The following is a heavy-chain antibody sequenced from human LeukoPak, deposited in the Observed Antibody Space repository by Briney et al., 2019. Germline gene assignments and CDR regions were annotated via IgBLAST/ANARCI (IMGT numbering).Heavy chain of an antibody. V-gene: IGHV4-39*07. CDR2: IYYSGST. CDR3: ARGANVDFIFDY. CDR1: GGSISSSSYY. D-gene: IGHD5-12*01. J-gene: IGHJ4*02. Sequence: KPSETLSLTCTVSGGSISSSSYYWGWIRQPPGKGLEWIGSIYYSGSTYYNPSLKSRVTISVDTSKNQFSLKLSSVTAADTAVYYCARGANVDFIFDYWGQGTLVTVSS.